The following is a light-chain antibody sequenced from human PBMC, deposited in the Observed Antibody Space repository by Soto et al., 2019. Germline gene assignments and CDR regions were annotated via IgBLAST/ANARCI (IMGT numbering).Light chain of an antibody. CDR3: QQYGSSPIT. J-gene: IGKJ5*01. CDR2: GAS. CDR1: QSVSSSY. Sequence: EIVLTQSPGTLSLSPGERATLSCRASQSVSSSYLAWYQQKPGQAPRLLIYGASRRATGIPDRFRGSGSGTDFTLTISRLEPEDFAVYSCQQYGSSPITFGQGTRLEI. V-gene: IGKV3-20*01.